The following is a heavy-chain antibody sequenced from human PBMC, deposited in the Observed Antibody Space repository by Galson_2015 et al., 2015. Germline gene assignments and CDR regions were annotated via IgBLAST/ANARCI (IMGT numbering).Heavy chain of an antibody. CDR1: GYSFTSYW. CDR2: IYPGDSDT. J-gene: IGHJ6*03. V-gene: IGHV5-51*01. Sequence: QSGAEVKKPGESLTISCKGSGYSFTSYWIGWVRQMPGKGLEWMGIIYPGDSDTRYSPSFQGQVTISADKSISTAYLQWSSLKASDTAMYYCARSRGIAAAGTPNRYYYYMDVWGKGTTVTVSS. CDR3: ARSRGIAAAGTPNRYYYYMDV. D-gene: IGHD6-13*01.